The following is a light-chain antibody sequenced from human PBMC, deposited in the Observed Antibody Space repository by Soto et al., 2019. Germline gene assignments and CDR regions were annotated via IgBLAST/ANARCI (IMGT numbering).Light chain of an antibody. CDR1: QSVSSY. CDR3: QQRSNWPPVFT. CDR2: DAS. V-gene: IGKV3-11*01. Sequence: EIVLTQSPATLSLSPGERATLSCRASQSVSSYLAWYQQKPGQAPRLLIYDASNSASGITARFSGSGSGTDFTLTISSLEPEDFAVYYCQQRSNWPPVFTFGPGTKVDIK. J-gene: IGKJ3*01.